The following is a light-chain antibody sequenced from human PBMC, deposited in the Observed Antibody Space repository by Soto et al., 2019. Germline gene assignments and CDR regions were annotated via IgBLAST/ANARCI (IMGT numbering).Light chain of an antibody. CDR1: QSISTW. J-gene: IGKJ2*01. CDR2: DAS. Sequence: DIQMTQSPSTVSASVGDGVTITCRASQSISTWLAWYQQKPGNAPKLLNYDASTLESGVPSGFSGSGSGTEFTLTISSLQPDDFATYYCQQYNSYPSTFGQGTKLEIK. CDR3: QQYNSYPST. V-gene: IGKV1-5*01.